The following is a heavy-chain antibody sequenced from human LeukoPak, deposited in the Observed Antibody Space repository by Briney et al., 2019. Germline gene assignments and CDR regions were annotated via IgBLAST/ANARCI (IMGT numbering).Heavy chain of an antibody. Sequence: ASVKVSCKASGYTFTSYDINWVRQAPGQGLEWMGWISAYNGNTNYAQKLQGRVTMTTDTSTSTAYMELRSLRSDDTAVYYCARASRALYGMDVWGQGTTVTVSS. CDR1: GYTFTSYD. CDR3: ARASRALYGMDV. V-gene: IGHV1-18*01. J-gene: IGHJ6*02. CDR2: ISAYNGNT.